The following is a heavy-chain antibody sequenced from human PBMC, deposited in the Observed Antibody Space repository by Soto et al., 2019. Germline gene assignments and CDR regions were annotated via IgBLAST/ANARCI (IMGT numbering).Heavy chain of an antibody. CDR3: ARLDGYYHDMDV. Sequence: QVQLQESGPGLVKPSETLSLTCTVSGGSISSYYWTWIRQPPGKGLECIGYIYYSGSTNYNPSLTSRVTIAVAASMTQSPLKCISVTAADTAVDYCARLDGYYHDMDVWRNGTTVTVSS. V-gene: IGHV4-59*08. D-gene: IGHD6-13*01. CDR2: IYYSGST. CDR1: GGSISSYY. J-gene: IGHJ6*03.